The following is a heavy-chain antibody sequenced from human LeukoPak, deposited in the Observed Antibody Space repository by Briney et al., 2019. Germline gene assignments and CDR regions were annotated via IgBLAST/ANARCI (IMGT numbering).Heavy chain of an antibody. V-gene: IGHV1-69*05. CDR2: IIPIFGTA. CDR1: GGTFSSYA. D-gene: IGHD5-18*01. J-gene: IGHJ3*02. CDR3: ARADTAMPNDAFDT. Sequence: SVKASCKASGGTFSSYAISWVRQAPGQGLEWMGRIIPIFGTANYAQKFQGRVTITTDESTSTAYMELSSLRSEDTAVYYCARADTAMPNDAFDTWGQGTMVTVSS.